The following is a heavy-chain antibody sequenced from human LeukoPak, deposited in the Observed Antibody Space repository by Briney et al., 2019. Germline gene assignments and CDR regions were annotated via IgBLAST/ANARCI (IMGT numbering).Heavy chain of an antibody. CDR1: GFIFSNYA. CDR3: AKDLGYTSGWSDY. Sequence: GSLRFSCXASGFIFSNYAMSWVRQAPGKGLEWVSGISGSGGSTYYADSVKGRFTISRDNSKNTLYLQMNSLRAEDTAVYYCAKDLGYTSGWSDYWGQGTLVTVSS. CDR2: ISGSGGST. J-gene: IGHJ4*02. V-gene: IGHV3-23*01. D-gene: IGHD6-19*01.